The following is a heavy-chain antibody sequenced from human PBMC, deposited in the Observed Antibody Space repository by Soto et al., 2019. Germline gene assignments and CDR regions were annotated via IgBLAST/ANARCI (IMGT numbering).Heavy chain of an antibody. V-gene: IGHV1-58*01. CDR2: IVVGSGNT. J-gene: IGHJ6*02. CDR1: GLTVNSSA. D-gene: IGHD5-18*01. CDR3: AADRGVVDTAMVDYYYYGMDV. Sequence: SAEVASKASGLTVNSSAVEGVRQDRGQRLEWIGWIVVGSGNTNYAQKFQERVTITRDMSTSTAYMELSSLRSEDTAVYYCAADRGVVDTAMVDYYYYGMDVWGQGTTVTVS.